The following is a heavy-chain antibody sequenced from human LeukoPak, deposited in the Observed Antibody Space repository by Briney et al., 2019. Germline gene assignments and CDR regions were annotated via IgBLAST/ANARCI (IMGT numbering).Heavy chain of an antibody. J-gene: IGHJ6*02. D-gene: IGHD6-13*01. V-gene: IGHV3-53*04. Sequence: GVSLRLSCAASGFTVSSNYMSWVRPAPGKGLEGGSVIYSGGSTYYADTVQGRFTISRHNSKNTLYLQMNSLRAEDTAVYYCARDRAAAASDGNYYYGMDVWGQGTTVTVSS. CDR1: GFTVSSNY. CDR2: IYSGGST. CDR3: ARDRAAAASDGNYYYGMDV.